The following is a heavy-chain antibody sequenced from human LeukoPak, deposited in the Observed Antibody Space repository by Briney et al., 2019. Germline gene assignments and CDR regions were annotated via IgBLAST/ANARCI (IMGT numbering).Heavy chain of an antibody. CDR3: AKGAAAGTDTGANFDY. D-gene: IGHD6-13*01. Sequence: KAGGSLRLSCAASGFTFNSYSMNWVRQAPGKGLEWVSSISSSSLSYIYYADSVKGRFTIFRDNAKNSLYLQMNSLRAEDMALYYCAKGAAAGTDTGANFDYWGQGTLVTVSS. V-gene: IGHV3-21*04. J-gene: IGHJ4*02. CDR1: GFTFNSYS. CDR2: ISSSSLSYI.